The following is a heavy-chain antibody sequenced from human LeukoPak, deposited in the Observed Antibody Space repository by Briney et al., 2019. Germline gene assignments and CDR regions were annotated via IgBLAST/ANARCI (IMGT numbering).Heavy chain of an antibody. CDR2: MYYRGST. CDR1: GGSMSSSSYY. D-gene: IGHD3-10*01. J-gene: IGHJ6*03. CDR3: ASVRRGFGESSKYYAYYYMGV. Sequence: PSETLSLTCSVSGGSMSSSSYYWSWIRLPPGKGLEWIGSMYYRGSTFYNPSLKSRVTISIDTSKNQFSLRLSSVTAADTAVYYCASVRRGFGESSKYYAYYYMGVWGKGTTVTISS. V-gene: IGHV4-39*01.